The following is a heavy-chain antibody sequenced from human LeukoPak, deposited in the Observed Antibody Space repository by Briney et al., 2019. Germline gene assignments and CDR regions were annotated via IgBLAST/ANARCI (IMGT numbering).Heavy chain of an antibody. Sequence: PGGSLRLSCAASGFTFSSYGMSWVRQAPGKGLEWVSAISGSGGSTYYADSVKGRFTISRDNSKNTLYLQMNSLRAEDTAVYYCAGGGSGSIDLGVCVYWGQGTLVTVSS. J-gene: IGHJ4*02. CDR3: AGGGSGSIDLGVCVY. V-gene: IGHV3-23*01. CDR2: ISGSGGST. CDR1: GFTFSSYG. D-gene: IGHD3-10*01.